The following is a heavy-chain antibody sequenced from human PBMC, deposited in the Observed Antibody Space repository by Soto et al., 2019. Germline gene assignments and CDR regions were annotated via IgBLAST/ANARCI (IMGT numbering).Heavy chain of an antibody. CDR3: ARDSPIFGVVLLRY. Sequence: GASVKVSCKASGYTFTRFGISWVRQAPGQGLEWLGCISGYNGNTKYAEKVQGRVTMTADSSTNTAYLEMRNLRSDDTAVYYCARDSPIFGVVLLRYWGQGTLVTVSS. D-gene: IGHD3-3*01. J-gene: IGHJ4*02. CDR2: ISGYNGNT. CDR1: GYTFTRFG. V-gene: IGHV1-18*01.